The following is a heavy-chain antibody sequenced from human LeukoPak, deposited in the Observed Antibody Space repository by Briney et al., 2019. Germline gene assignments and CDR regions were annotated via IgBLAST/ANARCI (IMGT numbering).Heavy chain of an antibody. Sequence: SQTLSLTCSVSGGSIGSGIYSWSWLRQPPGKGLEWIGTIYHSGSTYYNPSLKSRVTISVHTSNNQFSLKLSSVTAADTAVYFCARASIFGVIRTFFNWFDPWGQGTLVTVSS. V-gene: IGHV4-30-2*03. D-gene: IGHD3-3*01. CDR2: IYHSGST. J-gene: IGHJ5*02. CDR3: ARASIFGVIRTFFNWFDP. CDR1: GGSIGSGIYS.